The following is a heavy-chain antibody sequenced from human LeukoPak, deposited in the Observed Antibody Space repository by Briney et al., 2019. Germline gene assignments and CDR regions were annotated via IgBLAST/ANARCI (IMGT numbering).Heavy chain of an antibody. V-gene: IGHV1-69*01. J-gene: IGHJ4*02. CDR1: GGTFSSYA. CDR3: ARTDLRGVTARDY. D-gene: IGHD3-10*01. CDR2: IIPIFGTA. Sequence: SVKVSCKASGGTFSSYAISWVRQAPGQGLEWMGGIIPIFGTANYAQKFQGRVTITADESTSTAYMELSSLRSEDTAVYYCARTDLRGVTARDYWGQGALVTVSS.